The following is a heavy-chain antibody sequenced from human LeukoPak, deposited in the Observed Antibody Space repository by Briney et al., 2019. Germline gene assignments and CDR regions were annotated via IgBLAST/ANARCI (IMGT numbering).Heavy chain of an antibody. CDR3: AKDRIAVAGPVDY. V-gene: IGHV3-20*04. D-gene: IGHD6-19*01. CDR2: INWNGGST. J-gene: IGHJ4*02. Sequence: PGGSLRLSCAASGFTFDDYGMSWVRQAPGKGLEWVSGINWNGGSTGYADSVKGRFTISRDNSKNTLYLQMNSLRAEDTAVYYCAKDRIAVAGPVDYWGQGTLVTVSS. CDR1: GFTFDDYG.